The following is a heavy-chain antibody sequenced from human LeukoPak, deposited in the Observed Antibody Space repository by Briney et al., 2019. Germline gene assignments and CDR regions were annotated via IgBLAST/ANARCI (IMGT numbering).Heavy chain of an antibody. V-gene: IGHV3-23*01. J-gene: IGHJ4*02. Sequence: GGSLRLSCAASGFTFSSYAMSWVRQAPGKGLEWVSAISGSGGSTYYADSVKGRFTISRDNSKNTLYLQMNSLRAEDTAVYYRAKDDYGDHSPFDYWGQGTLVTVSS. D-gene: IGHD4-17*01. CDR1: GFTFSSYA. CDR2: ISGSGGST. CDR3: AKDDYGDHSPFDY.